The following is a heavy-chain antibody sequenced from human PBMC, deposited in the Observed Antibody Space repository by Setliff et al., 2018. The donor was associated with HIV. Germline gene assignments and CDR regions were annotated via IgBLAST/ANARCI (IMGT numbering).Heavy chain of an antibody. Sequence: GGSLRLSCAASGSIFSNYSMNWVRQAPGRGLEWVSSISSSSTFIYYADSVKGRFTISRDNARNSLYLQMTSLRAEDTAVYYCAGYVDWYYMDVWGKGTTGTVSS. CDR3: AGYVDWYYMDV. CDR1: GSIFSNYS. V-gene: IGHV3-21*01. D-gene: IGHD5-12*01. J-gene: IGHJ6*03. CDR2: ISSSSTFI.